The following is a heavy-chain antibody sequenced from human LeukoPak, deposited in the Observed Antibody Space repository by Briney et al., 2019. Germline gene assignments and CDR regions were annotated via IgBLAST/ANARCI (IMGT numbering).Heavy chain of an antibody. D-gene: IGHD5-24*01. CDR1: GYTFTSYG. V-gene: IGHV1-18*01. Sequence: ASVKVSCKASGYTFTSYGISWVRQAPGQGLEWMGWISAYNGSTNYAQKLQGRVTMTTDTSTSTAYMELSSLRSEDTAVYYCAADSDGYNVGDAFDIWGQGTMVTVSS. CDR3: AADSDGYNVGDAFDI. CDR2: ISAYNGST. J-gene: IGHJ3*02.